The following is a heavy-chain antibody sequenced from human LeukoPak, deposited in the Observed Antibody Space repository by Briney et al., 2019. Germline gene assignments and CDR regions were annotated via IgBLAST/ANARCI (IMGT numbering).Heavy chain of an antibody. J-gene: IGHJ4*02. D-gene: IGHD1-7*01. CDR3: ARHNWNYRDYFDY. CDR2: IYYSGST. CDR1: GGSISSSSYY. Sequence: SETLSLTCTVSGGSISSSSYYCGWIRQPPGKGLEWIGSIYYSGSTYYNPSLKSRVTISVDTSKNQFSLKLSSVTAADTAVYYCARHNWNYRDYFDYWGQGTLVTVSS. V-gene: IGHV4-39*01.